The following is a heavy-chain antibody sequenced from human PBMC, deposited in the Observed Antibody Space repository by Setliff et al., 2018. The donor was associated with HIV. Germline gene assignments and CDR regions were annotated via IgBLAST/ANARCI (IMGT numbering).Heavy chain of an antibody. J-gene: IGHJ6*03. D-gene: IGHD3-22*01. V-gene: IGHV4-4*07. CDR2: IYTSGSA. Sequence: SETLSLTCTVSGGSISSYYWSWIRQPAGKGLEWIGRIYTSGSANYIPSLKSRVTMSVDTSKNQLSLRLSSVTAADTAVYYCARETNYDSSFHYMDVWGKGTTVTVSS. CDR3: ARETNYDSSFHYMDV. CDR1: GGSISSYY.